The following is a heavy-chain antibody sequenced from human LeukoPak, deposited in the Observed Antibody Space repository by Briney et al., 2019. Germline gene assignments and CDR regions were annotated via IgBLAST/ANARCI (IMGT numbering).Heavy chain of an antibody. J-gene: IGHJ6*02. CDR3: ARVRITMVRGVITGGYYYYGMDV. CDR2: MNPNSGNT. D-gene: IGHD3-10*01. CDR1: GYTFTSYD. Sequence: ASVKVSCKASGYTFTSYDINWVRQATGQGLEWMGWMNPNSGNTGYAQKFQGRVTMTRNTSISTAYMELSSLRSEDTAVYYCARVRITMVRGVITGGYYYYGMDVWGQGTTVTVSS. V-gene: IGHV1-8*01.